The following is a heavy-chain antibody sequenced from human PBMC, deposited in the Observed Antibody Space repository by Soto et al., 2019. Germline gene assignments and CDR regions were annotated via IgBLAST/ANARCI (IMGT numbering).Heavy chain of an antibody. Sequence: VQLEQSGAEVQKSGSSVNVSCKASGGTFNSYSITWVRQAPGQGLEWMGGISPIFGTADYAQRFQGRVTITADESTNTVYMALTGLTSEATAVYYCAKSLYCSAGSCYWIPDSGGQGTLVSVSS. D-gene: IGHD2-15*01. V-gene: IGHV1-69*01. CDR3: AKSLYCSAGSCYWIPDS. CDR1: GGTFNSYS. J-gene: IGHJ4*02. CDR2: ISPIFGTA.